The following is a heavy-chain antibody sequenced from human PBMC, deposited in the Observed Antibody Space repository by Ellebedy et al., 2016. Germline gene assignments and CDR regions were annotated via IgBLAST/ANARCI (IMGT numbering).Heavy chain of an antibody. D-gene: IGHD2-15*01. V-gene: IGHV4-31*03. CDR2: IYYSGST. CDR1: GGSISSGGYY. J-gene: IGHJ4*02. Sequence: SETLSLXXTVSGGSISSGGYYWSWIRQHPGKGLEWIGYIYYSGSTYYNPSLKSRVTISVDTSKNQFSLKLSSVTAADTAVYYCARGWGVLAAPDYWGQGTLVTVSS. CDR3: ARGWGVLAAPDY.